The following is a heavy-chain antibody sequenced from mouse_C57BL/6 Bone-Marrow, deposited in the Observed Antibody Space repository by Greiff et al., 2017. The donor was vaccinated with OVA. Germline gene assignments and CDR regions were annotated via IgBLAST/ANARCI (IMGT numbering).Heavy chain of an antibody. Sequence: VKLMESGPGLVAPSQSLSITCTVSGFSLTSYGVDWVRQPPGKGLEWLGVIWGGGSTNYNSALMSRLSIRKDNSKNQVFLKMIMLQTDDTAMYYCAKRQIPHYYGSLYAMDYWGQGTSVTVSS. CDR2: IWGGGST. CDR3: AKRQIPHYYGSLYAMDY. V-gene: IGHV2-9*01. CDR1: GFSLTSYG. J-gene: IGHJ4*01. D-gene: IGHD1-1*01.